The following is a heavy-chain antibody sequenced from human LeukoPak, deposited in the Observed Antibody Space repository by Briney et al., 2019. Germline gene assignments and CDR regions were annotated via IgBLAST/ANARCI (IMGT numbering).Heavy chain of an antibody. CDR2: IYYSGST. Sequence: SETLSLTCAVYGGSFSGYYWGWIRQPPGKGLEWIGSIYYSGSTYYNPSLKSRVTISVDTSKNQFSLKLSSVTAADTAVYYCWRDLYYYDSSGSADYWGQGTLVTVSS. CDR1: GGSFSGYY. V-gene: IGHV4-34*03. D-gene: IGHD3-22*01. J-gene: IGHJ4*02. CDR3: WRDLYYYDSSGSADY.